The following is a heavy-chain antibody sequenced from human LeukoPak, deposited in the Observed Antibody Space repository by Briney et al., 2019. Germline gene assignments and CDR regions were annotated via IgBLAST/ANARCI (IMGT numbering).Heavy chain of an antibody. CDR3: ARVISGTGRLDH. CDR2: IWYDGSNE. D-gene: IGHD1-14*01. J-gene: IGHJ4*02. CDR1: GFTFSSYG. V-gene: IGHV3-33*08. Sequence: QPGGSLRLSCAASGFTFSSYGMHWVRQAPGKGLEWVAIIWYDGSNEYYADSVKGRFIITRDNSKNTLYLQMNSLRAEDTAVYFCARVISGTGRLDHWGQGTLVTVSS.